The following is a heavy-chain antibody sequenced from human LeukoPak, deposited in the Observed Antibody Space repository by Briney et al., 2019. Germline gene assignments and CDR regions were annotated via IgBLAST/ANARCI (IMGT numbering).Heavy chain of an antibody. CDR1: GFPFTNAW. CDR3: TPDLMDV. Sequence: PGGSLRLSCAVSGFPFTNAWMSWVRQAPGKGLEWVGRIKSKTDGGTADYAAPVRGRFTMWRDDARSALYLQMNSLQTEDTAVYYCTPDLMDVWGKGTTVTVSS. CDR2: IKSKTDGGTA. J-gene: IGHJ6*03. V-gene: IGHV3-15*01.